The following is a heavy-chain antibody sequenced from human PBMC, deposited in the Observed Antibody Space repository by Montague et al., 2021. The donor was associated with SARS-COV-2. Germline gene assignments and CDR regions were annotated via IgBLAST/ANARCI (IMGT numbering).Heavy chain of an antibody. D-gene: IGHD3-10*01. CDR3: ARDVRYYYDQ. J-gene: IGHJ4*02. CDR1: SGSMSSYH. V-gene: IGHV4-59*01. Sequence: SETLSLTCSVSSGSMSSYHWVWIRQPPGKGLEWIGYVSYRGSTNYNLSLKSRATISLDTSKNRFSLRVTSVTAADTAVYYCARDVRYYYDQWGQGILVTVSS. CDR2: VSYRGST.